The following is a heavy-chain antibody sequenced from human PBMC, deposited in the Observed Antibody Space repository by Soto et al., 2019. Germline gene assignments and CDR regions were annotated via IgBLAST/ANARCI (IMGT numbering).Heavy chain of an antibody. Sequence: GGSLTLSCAASGFTFSSYAMSWVRQAPGKGLEWVSAISGSGGSTYYADSVKGRFTISRDNSKNTLYLQMNSLRAEDTAVYYCARDRISYGYKPSNYFDYWGQGTLVTVSS. V-gene: IGHV3-23*01. CDR2: ISGSGGST. D-gene: IGHD5-18*01. CDR1: GFTFSSYA. CDR3: ARDRISYGYKPSNYFDY. J-gene: IGHJ4*02.